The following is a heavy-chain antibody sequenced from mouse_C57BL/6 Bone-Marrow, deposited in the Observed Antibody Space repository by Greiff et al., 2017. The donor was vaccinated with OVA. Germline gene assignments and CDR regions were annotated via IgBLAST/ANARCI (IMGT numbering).Heavy chain of an antibody. V-gene: IGHV5-6*02. Sequence: EVKLVESGGDLVKPGGSLKLSCAASGFTFSSYGMSWVRQTPDKRLEWVATISSGGSYTYYPDSVKGRFTISRDNAKNTLYLQMSSLKSEDTAMYYCASSYYYGSSPYYFDYWGQGTTLTVSS. CDR3: ASSYYYGSSPYYFDY. J-gene: IGHJ2*01. CDR2: ISSGGSYT. D-gene: IGHD1-1*01. CDR1: GFTFSSYG.